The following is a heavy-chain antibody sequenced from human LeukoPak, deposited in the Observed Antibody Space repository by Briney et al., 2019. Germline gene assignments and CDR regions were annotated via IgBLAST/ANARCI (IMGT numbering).Heavy chain of an antibody. Sequence: GRSLRLSCAASGFTFSSYAMHWVRQAPGKGLEWVAVISYDGSNKYYADSVKGRFTISRDNSKNTLYLQMNSLRAEDTAVYYCVRESLYYDSSGSQPHFDYWGQGTLVTVSS. J-gene: IGHJ4*02. D-gene: IGHD3-22*01. CDR3: VRESLYYDSSGSQPHFDY. CDR2: ISYDGSNK. CDR1: GFTFSSYA. V-gene: IGHV3-30*04.